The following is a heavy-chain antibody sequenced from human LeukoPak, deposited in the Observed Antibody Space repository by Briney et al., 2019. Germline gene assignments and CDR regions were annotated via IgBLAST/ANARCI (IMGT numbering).Heavy chain of an antibody. CDR2: INHSGST. V-gene: IGHV4-34*01. J-gene: IGHJ5*02. Sequence: SXXLSLTCAVYGGSFSGYYWSWVRQPPGKGLEWIGEINHSGSTNYNPSLKSRVTISVDKSKKQFSLKLSSVTAADTAAYYCARASPLGLNWFDPWGQGTLVTVSS. CDR3: ARASPLGLNWFDP. CDR1: GGSFSGYY. D-gene: IGHD3/OR15-3a*01.